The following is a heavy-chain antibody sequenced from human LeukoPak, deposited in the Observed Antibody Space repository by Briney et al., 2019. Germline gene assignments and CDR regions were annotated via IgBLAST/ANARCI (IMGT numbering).Heavy chain of an antibody. D-gene: IGHD3-3*01. CDR1: GYTFTSYD. Sequence: ASVKVSCKASGYTFTSYDINWVRQATGQGLEWMGWMNPNSGNTGYAQKFQGRVTITRNTSISTAYMELSSLRSEDTAVYYCARGGRFDFWSGYYSPYYYYYMDVWGKGTTVTVSS. CDR2: MNPNSGNT. V-gene: IGHV1-8*03. J-gene: IGHJ6*03. CDR3: ARGGRFDFWSGYYSPYYYYYMDV.